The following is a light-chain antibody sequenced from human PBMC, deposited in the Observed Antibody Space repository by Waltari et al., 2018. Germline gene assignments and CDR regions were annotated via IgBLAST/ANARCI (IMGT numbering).Light chain of an antibody. CDR3: QAWGSGTVL. CDR1: KLGHNY. Sequence: SYELTQPPSASVSPGQPASIPCSGDKLGHNYVGWYQQTPVQSPVLLIYQDNRLPSGNPERFSGSNSGNTATLTIGGTQAMDEADYYCQAWGSGTVLFGGGTKLTVL. J-gene: IGLJ2*01. V-gene: IGLV3-1*01. CDR2: QDN.